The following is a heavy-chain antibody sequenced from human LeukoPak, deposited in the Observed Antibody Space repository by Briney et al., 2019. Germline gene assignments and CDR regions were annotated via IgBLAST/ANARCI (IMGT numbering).Heavy chain of an antibody. Sequence: ASVTVSCKVSGHSLAELAMHWVRHGPGKGLEWGGGFDPEEGETFYAQEVLGRVSLTEDTSTDTAYMELSSLTSEDTAVYYCAILPLTVVTPLDVWGQGTTVTVSS. CDR1: GHSLAELA. J-gene: IGHJ6*02. D-gene: IGHD4-23*01. V-gene: IGHV1-24*01. CDR2: FDPEEGET. CDR3: AILPLTVVTPLDV.